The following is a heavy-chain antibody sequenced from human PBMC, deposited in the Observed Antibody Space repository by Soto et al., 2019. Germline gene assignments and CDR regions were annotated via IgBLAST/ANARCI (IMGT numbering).Heavy chain of an antibody. J-gene: IGHJ3*02. V-gene: IGHV4-39*01. D-gene: IGHD3-9*01. CDR1: GGSISSSSYY. Sequence: SETLSLTCTVSGGSISSSSYYWGWIRQPPGKRQEWIGSIYYSGSTYYNPSLKSRVTISVDTSKNQFSLKLSSVTAADTAVYYCARHDAYYDILTGRRDALDIWGQGTMVTVSS. CDR3: ARHDAYYDILTGRRDALDI. CDR2: IYYSGST.